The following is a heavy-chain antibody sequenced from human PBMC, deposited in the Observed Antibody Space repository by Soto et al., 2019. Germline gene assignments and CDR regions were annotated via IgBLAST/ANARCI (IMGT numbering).Heavy chain of an antibody. CDR2: ISYDGNNHK. V-gene: IGHV3-30*03. CDR3: ARDREAVAGLIDY. D-gene: IGHD6-19*01. CDR1: GFTFSNYG. Sequence: QVQLVESGGGVVQPGRSLTLSCAASGFTFSNYGMHWVRQAPGKGLEWVAVISYDGNNHKYYVDSVKGRFTVSRDNSKNTLYLQMNRLRAEDTAVYYCARDREAVAGLIDYWGQGTLVTVSS. J-gene: IGHJ4*02.